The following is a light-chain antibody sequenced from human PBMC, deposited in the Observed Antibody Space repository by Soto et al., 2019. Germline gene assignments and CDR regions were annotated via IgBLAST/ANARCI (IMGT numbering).Light chain of an antibody. V-gene: IGLV1-40*01. CDR2: GNS. Sequence: QSVLTQPPSVSGAPGQRGTISCTGSSSNIGACYDVHWYQQLPGTAPKLLIYGNSNRPSGVPDRFSGSKSGTSASLAITGLQAEDEADYYCQSYDSSLSGSVFGGGTKLTVL. CDR3: QSYDSSLSGSV. J-gene: IGLJ2*01. CDR1: SSNIGACYD.